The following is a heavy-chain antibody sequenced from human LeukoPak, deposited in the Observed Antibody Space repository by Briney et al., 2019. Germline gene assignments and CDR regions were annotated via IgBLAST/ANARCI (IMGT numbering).Heavy chain of an antibody. J-gene: IGHJ6*02. CDR2: ISSSSTYT. CDR1: GFTISNYR. D-gene: IGHD5-18*01. V-gene: IGHV3-21*01. Sequence: GGSLRLSCAASGFTISNYRMNWVRQAPGKGLEWVSCISSSSTYTYYEDSVKGRFTISRDNAKNSLYLQMDSLRAEDTAVYYCARDFRDEGYSYVDGMDVWGQGTTVTVSS. CDR3: ARDFRDEGYSYVDGMDV.